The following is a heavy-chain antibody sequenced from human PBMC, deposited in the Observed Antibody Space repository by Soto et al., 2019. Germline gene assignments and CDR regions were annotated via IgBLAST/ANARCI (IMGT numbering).Heavy chain of an antibody. J-gene: IGHJ6*02. Sequence: ASVKVSCKASGYTFTDYYIHWVRQAPGQGLEWMGWSNPKSGATNYAQKFQGCVTMTRDTSISTAYMELNRLRSDDTAVYYCARESYSSPGVDVWGQGTTVTVSS. V-gene: IGHV1-2*04. CDR1: GYTFTDYY. CDR3: ARESYSSPGVDV. D-gene: IGHD6-13*01. CDR2: SNPKSGAT.